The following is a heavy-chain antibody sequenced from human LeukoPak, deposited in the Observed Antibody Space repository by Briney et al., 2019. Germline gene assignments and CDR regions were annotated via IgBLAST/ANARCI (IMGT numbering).Heavy chain of an antibody. J-gene: IGHJ4*02. V-gene: IGHV1-2*02. CDR2: INPNSGGT. D-gene: IGHD2-2*01. CDR1: GYTFTGYY. Sequence: ASVKVSCKASGYTFTGYYMHWVRQAPGQGLEWMGWINPNSGGTNYAQKFQDRVTMTRDTSISTAYMELSRLRSADTAVYYCAREGGGYCSSTSCRDPFDYWGQGTLVTVSS. CDR3: AREGGGYCSSTSCRDPFDY.